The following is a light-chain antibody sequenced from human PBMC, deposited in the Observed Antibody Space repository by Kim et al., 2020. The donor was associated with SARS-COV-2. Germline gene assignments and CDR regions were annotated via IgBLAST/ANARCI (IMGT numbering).Light chain of an antibody. Sequence: EIVLTQSPGTLSSSPGERATLSCRASQSVSSSYVAWYQQKPGQSPRLLIYGASNRATGIPDRFSGSGSGTDFTLTITRLEPEDFAVYYCQQYGSSPPMYTFGQGTKLEI. CDR2: GAS. J-gene: IGKJ2*01. CDR1: QSVSSSY. V-gene: IGKV3-20*01. CDR3: QQYGSSPPMYT.